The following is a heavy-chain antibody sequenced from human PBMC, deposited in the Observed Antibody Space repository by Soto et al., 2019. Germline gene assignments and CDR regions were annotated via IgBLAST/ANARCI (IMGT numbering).Heavy chain of an antibody. CDR3: ARRLGSSSWRPWAFHYGFDI. Sequence: GGSLRLSCAASGFTFSSYSMNWVRQAPGKGLEWVSSISSSISYIYYADSVKGRFTISRDNAKNSLYLQMNSLRAEDTAVYYCARRLGSSSWRPWAFHYGFDIWRDLTMVPV. V-gene: IGHV3-21*01. CDR1: GFTFSSYS. D-gene: IGHD6-13*01. CDR2: ISSSISYI. J-gene: IGHJ3*02.